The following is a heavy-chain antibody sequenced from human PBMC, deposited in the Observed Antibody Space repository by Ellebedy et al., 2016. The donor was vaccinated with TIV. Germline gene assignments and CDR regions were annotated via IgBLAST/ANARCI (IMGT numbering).Heavy chain of an antibody. CDR1: GFTFSSYS. Sequence: GESLKISXAASGFTFSSYSMNWVRQAPGKGLEWISYISSSSSTIYYADSVKGRFTISRDNAKNSLYLQMNSLRDEDTAVYYCARDVFSLLPCAFDIWGQGTMVTVSS. CDR2: ISSSSSTI. CDR3: ARDVFSLLPCAFDI. D-gene: IGHD2-15*01. J-gene: IGHJ3*02. V-gene: IGHV3-48*02.